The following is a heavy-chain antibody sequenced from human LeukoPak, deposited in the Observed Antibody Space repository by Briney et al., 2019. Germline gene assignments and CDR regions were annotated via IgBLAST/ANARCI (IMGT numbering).Heavy chain of an antibody. CDR3: VRQIADGGDH. CDR2: IYHSGSI. D-gene: IGHD6-13*01. CDR1: GGSTSSNNYY. J-gene: IGHJ4*02. Sequence: SETLSLTCTVSGGSTSSNNYYWGWIRQPPGKGLEWIGSIYHSGSIYYNPSLKSRVTISVDTSKNQFSLKLSSVTAADTAMYYCVRQIADGGDHWGQGTLVTVSS. V-gene: IGHV4-39*01.